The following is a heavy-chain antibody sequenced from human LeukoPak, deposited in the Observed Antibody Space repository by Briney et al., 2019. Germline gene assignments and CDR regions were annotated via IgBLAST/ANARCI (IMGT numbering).Heavy chain of an antibody. D-gene: IGHD1-1*01. Sequence: ETLSLTCTVSGGSISSYYWSWIRQPPGKGLEWIGYIYYSGSTNYNPSLKSRVTISVDTSKNQFSLKLSSVTAADTAVYYCARGLTFENVLGYWGQGTLVTVSS. CDR1: GGSISSYY. J-gene: IGHJ4*02. CDR3: ARGLTFENVLGY. V-gene: IGHV4-59*01. CDR2: IYYSGST.